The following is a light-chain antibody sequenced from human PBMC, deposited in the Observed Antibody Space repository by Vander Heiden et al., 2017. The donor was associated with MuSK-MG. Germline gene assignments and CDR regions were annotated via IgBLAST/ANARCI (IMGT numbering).Light chain of an antibody. CDR1: SGNSSEA. V-gene: IGLV4-69*01. Sequence: QLVLHKSPSASASLGASVKPTCTLSSGNSSEAIEWHQQQPEKVPPDLMMLNSDGSHSKGDGIPDRFSCSSSAAEPYPTMASREAEDEDYYYWQTGGTGIVVFGGGTKLTVL. J-gene: IGLJ2*01. CDR3: QTGGTGIVV. CDR2: LNSDGSH.